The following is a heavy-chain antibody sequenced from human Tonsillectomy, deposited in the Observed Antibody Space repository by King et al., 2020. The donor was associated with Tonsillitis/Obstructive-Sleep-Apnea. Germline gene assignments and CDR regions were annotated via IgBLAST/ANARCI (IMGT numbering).Heavy chain of an antibody. CDR3: ANPRGDFWSGYYPFDY. Sequence: VHLLESGGGLVQPGGSLRLSCAASGFTFSSYAMSWVRQAPGQGLEWVSAISGGGGSTYYADSVKGRFTISRDNSKNTLYLQMNSLRAEDTAVYYCANPRGDFWSGYYPFDYWGQGTLVIVSS. V-gene: IGHV3-23*01. CDR2: ISGGGGST. J-gene: IGHJ4*02. D-gene: IGHD3-3*01. CDR1: GFTFSSYA.